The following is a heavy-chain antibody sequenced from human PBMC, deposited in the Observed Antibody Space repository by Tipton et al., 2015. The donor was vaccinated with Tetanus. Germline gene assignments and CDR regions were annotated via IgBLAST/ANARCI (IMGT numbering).Heavy chain of an antibody. Sequence: GSLRLSCVVSGFTVTNEYMSWLRQAPGKGLEWVSVIYSGGSTYYADSVKGRFTISRDNSKNTLYLQMNSLRAEDTAVYYCARARGVAVAGGDYWGQGTLVTVSS. D-gene: IGHD6-19*01. CDR3: ARARGVAVAGGDY. CDR1: GFTVTNEY. CDR2: IYSGGST. J-gene: IGHJ4*02. V-gene: IGHV3-66*01.